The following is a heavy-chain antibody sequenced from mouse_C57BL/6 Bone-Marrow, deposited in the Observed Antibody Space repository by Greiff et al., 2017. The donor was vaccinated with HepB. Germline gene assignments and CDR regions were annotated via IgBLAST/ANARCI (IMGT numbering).Heavy chain of an antibody. CDR2: INPNNGGT. D-gene: IGHD1-1*01. CDR3: ARDYGSMDY. Sequence: EVQLVESGPELVKPGASVKMSCKASGYTFTDYNMHWVKQSHGKSLEWIGYINPNNGGTSYNQKFKGKATLTVNKSSSTAYMELRSLTSEDSAVYYCARDYGSMDYWGQGTSVTVSS. CDR1: GYTFTDYN. J-gene: IGHJ4*01. V-gene: IGHV1-22*01.